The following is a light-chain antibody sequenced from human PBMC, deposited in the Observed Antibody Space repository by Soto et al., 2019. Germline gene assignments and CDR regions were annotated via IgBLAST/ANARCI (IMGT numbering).Light chain of an antibody. Sequence: QTVVTQEPSFSVSPGGTVTLTCGLNSGSVSTSYNPSWYQQTPGQAPRTLIYSTNTRSSGVPDRFSGSILGNKAALTITGAQADDESDYYCVLYMGSAWVFGGGTKLT. CDR2: STN. J-gene: IGLJ3*02. CDR3: VLYMGSAWV. CDR1: SGSVSTSYN. V-gene: IGLV8-61*01.